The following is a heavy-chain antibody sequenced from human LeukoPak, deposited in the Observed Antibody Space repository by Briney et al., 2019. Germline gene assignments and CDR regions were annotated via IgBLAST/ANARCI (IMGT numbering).Heavy chain of an antibody. CDR2: FEPEDGET. J-gene: IGHJ4*02. Sequence: ASVKVSCKVSGYTLTELSMHWVRQAPGKGLEWMGGFEPEDGETIYAQKFQGRVTMTEDTSTDTAYMELSSLRSEDTAVYYCATVDYGDYYFDYWGQGTLVTVSS. D-gene: IGHD4-17*01. CDR3: ATVDYGDYYFDY. CDR1: GYTLTELS. V-gene: IGHV1-24*01.